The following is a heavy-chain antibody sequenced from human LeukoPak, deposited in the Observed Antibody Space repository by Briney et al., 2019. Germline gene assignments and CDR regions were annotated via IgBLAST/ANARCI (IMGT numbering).Heavy chain of an antibody. CDR2: IRSKASGGTT. CDR1: GFTFGDYA. V-gene: IGHV3-49*04. Sequence: GGSLRLSCTASGFTFGDYAMSWVRQAPGKGREWVGFIRSKASGGTTEYAASVKGRFTISRDDSKSIAYLQMNSLKTEDTAVYYCTRVTCSSTSCYLYYYGMDVWGQGTTVTVSS. D-gene: IGHD2-2*01. J-gene: IGHJ6*01. CDR3: TRVTCSSTSCYLYYYGMDV.